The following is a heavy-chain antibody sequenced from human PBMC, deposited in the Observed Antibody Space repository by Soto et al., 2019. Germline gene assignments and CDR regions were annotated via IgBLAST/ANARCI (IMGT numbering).Heavy chain of an antibody. CDR2: ISAYNGNT. Sequence: ASVKVSCKASGYTFTSYGISWVRQAPGQGLEWMGWISAYNGNTNYAQKLQGRVNMTTDTSTSTAYMELRSLRSDDTAVYYCARERYSYGYNWFDPWGQGTLVTVSS. CDR1: GYTFTSYG. CDR3: ARERYSYGYNWFDP. V-gene: IGHV1-18*01. J-gene: IGHJ5*02. D-gene: IGHD5-18*01.